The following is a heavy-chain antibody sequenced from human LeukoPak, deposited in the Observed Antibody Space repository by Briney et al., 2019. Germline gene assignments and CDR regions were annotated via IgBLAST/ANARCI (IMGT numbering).Heavy chain of an antibody. V-gene: IGHV4-59*01. CDR2: IYDSGST. J-gene: IGHJ4*02. CDR3: ARGGSGTYYFFDY. CDR1: GGSISDNY. Sequence: SETLSLTCTVSGGSISDNYWTWIRQPPGKGLEWIGYIYDSGSTNYYPSLKSRVTMSLDTSKNQFSLKLSPVTAADTAVYYCARGGSGTYYFFDYWGQGTLVTVAS. D-gene: IGHD1-26*01.